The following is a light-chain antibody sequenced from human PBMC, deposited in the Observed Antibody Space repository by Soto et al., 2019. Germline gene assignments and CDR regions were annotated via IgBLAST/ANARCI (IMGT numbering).Light chain of an antibody. V-gene: IGKV1-39*01. CDR1: QTVIRY. J-gene: IGKJ3*01. CDR2: AVS. Sequence: IQMTQFPSSLSASVGDRVTITCRAGQTVIRYLNWYQQKPGRAPNLLIYAVSNLQRGVPSRFSGSGSGTECTLTISDLQPEDFATYYCQQSYSTLFTFGPGTKVEIK. CDR3: QQSYSTLFT.